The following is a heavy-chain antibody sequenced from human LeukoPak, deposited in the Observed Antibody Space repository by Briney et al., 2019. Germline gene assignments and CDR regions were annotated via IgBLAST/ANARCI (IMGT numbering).Heavy chain of an antibody. CDR3: AKVKAWSKNRKTEDFDY. V-gene: IGHV3-23*01. J-gene: IGHJ4*02. CDR1: GFTFSSYA. CDR2: ISGSGGST. D-gene: IGHD2-15*01. Sequence: GGSLRLSCAATGFTFSSYAMSWVRQAPGKGLEWVSAISGSGGSTYYADSVKGRFTISRDNSKNTLYLQMNSLRAEDTAVYYCAKVKAWSKNRKTEDFDYWGQGTLVTVSS.